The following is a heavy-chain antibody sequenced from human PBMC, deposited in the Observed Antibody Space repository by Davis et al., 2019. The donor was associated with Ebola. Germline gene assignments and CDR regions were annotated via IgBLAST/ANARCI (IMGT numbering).Heavy chain of an antibody. V-gene: IGHV4-30-2*05. Sequence: PSETLSLTCAVSGGSISSGGYSWSWIRQPPGKGLEWIGYIYHSGSTYYNPSLKSRVTISVDTSKNQFSLKLSSVTAADTAVFYCARVGFYCSSSGCYSGTYGMDVWGQGTTVTVSS. CDR1: GGSISSGGYS. J-gene: IGHJ6*02. CDR2: IYHSGST. CDR3: ARVGFYCSSSGCYSGTYGMDV. D-gene: IGHD2-2*02.